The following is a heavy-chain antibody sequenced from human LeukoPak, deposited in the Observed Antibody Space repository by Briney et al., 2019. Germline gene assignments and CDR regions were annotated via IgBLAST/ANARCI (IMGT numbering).Heavy chain of an antibody. Sequence: GASVKVSCKASGGTFSSYAISWVRQAPGQGLEWMGRIIPILGIANYAQKFQGRVTITADKSTSTAYMELSSLRSEDTAVYYCARGAAPWQDWFDPWGQGTLVTVSS. CDR3: ARGAAPWQDWFDP. J-gene: IGHJ5*02. V-gene: IGHV1-69*04. D-gene: IGHD6-6*01. CDR1: GGTFSSYA. CDR2: IIPILGIA.